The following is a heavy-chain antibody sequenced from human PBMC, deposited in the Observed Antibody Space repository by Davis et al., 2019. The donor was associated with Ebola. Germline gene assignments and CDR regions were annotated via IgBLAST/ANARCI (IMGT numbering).Heavy chain of an antibody. J-gene: IGHJ4*02. CDR3: AMQTVVVPAAPTDY. D-gene: IGHD2-2*01. V-gene: IGHV1-69*13. CDR1: GGTFSSYA. Sequence: SVKVSCKASGGTFSSYAISWVRQAPGQGLEWMGGIIPIFGTANYAQKFQGRVTITADESTSTAYMELNSLRAEDTAVYYCAMQTVVVPAAPTDYWGQGTLVTVSS. CDR2: IIPIFGTA.